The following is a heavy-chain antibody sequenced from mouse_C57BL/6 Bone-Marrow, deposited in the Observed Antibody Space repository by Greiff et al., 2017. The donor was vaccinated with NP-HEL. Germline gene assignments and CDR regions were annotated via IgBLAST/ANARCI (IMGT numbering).Heavy chain of an antibody. J-gene: IGHJ2*01. D-gene: IGHD2-4*01. CDR2: IDPSDSYT. CDR1: GYTFTSYW. V-gene: IGHV1-69*01. Sequence: VQLQQPGAELVMPGASVKLSCKASGYTFTSYWMHWVKQRPGQGLEWIGEIDPSDSYTNYNQKFKGKSTLTVDKSSSTAYMQLSSLTSEDSAVYYCARDDSWYFDDWGQGTTLTVAS. CDR3: ARDDSWYFDD.